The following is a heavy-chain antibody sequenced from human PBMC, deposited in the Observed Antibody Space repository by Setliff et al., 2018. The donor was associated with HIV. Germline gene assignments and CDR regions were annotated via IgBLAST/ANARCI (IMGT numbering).Heavy chain of an antibody. D-gene: IGHD1-26*01. V-gene: IGHV4-61*02. J-gene: IGHJ4*02. CDR1: GGSMSSGSYF. CDR2: IYTSGST. Sequence: PSETLSLTCTVSGGSMSSGSYFWSWIRQPAGKGLEWIGRIYTSGSTDYNPSLKSRLTISVDTPKNQFSLKLSSVTAADTAVYYCASGEDSGTYGEPYDSWGQGALVTVSS. CDR3: ASGEDSGTYGEPYDS.